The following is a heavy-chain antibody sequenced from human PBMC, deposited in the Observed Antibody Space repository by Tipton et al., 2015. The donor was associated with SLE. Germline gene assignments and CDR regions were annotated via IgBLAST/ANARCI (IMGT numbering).Heavy chain of an antibody. Sequence: SLRLSCAAYGFTFSSYAMHWVSQAPGKGLEWVAVISYDGSNKYYADSVKGRFTISRDNSKNTLYLQMKSQRAEDTAVYYCARGDPYCGGDCYDYWGQGTLVTVSS. CDR3: ARGDPYCGGDCYDY. CDR2: ISYDGSNK. CDR1: GFTFSSYA. V-gene: IGHV3-30*04. D-gene: IGHD2-21*01. J-gene: IGHJ4*02.